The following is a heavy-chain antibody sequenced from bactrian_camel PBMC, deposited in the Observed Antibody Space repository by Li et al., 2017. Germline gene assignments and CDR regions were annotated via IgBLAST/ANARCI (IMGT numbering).Heavy chain of an antibody. V-gene: IGHV3S55*01. Sequence: VESGGGSVQAGGSLRLSCVVSGFTTDSGCMGWFRQAPGKEREGVAGIESDGSTSYADSVKGRFTISRDNAKNTLYLQMNSLQTEDTAMYYCATGPAPSFGVGLPYYAGQGTQVTVS. D-gene: IGHD1*01. CDR3: ATGPAPSFGVGLPYY. CDR1: GFTTDSGC. J-gene: IGHJ4*01. CDR2: IESDGST.